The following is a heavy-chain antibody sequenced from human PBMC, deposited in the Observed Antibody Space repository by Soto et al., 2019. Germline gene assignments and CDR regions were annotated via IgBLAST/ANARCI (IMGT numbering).Heavy chain of an antibody. CDR2: INHSGST. CDR3: ARSYDSTWDYSEDYFQR. J-gene: IGHJ1*01. V-gene: IGHV4-34*01. D-gene: IGHD3-22*01. Sequence: EPLSLTCAVYGGSFSGYYWIWIRQPPGKVLEWIGEINHSGSTKYNPSLKSRVIISVDTSKNQFSMKLSSVTAADTAVYYCARSYDSTWDYSEDYFQRLRQATLVTICS. CDR1: GGSFSGYY.